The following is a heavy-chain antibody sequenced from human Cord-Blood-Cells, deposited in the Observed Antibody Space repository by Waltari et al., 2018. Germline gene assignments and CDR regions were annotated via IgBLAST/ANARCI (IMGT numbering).Heavy chain of an antibody. V-gene: IGHV4-39*01. D-gene: IGHD3-9*01. Sequence: QLQLQESGPGLVKPSETLSLTCTVSGGSISSSSYYWGWIRQPPGKGLEWIGSIYYSGSTHCTPSLTGRGTSSVDTSKNQFSLKLSSVTAADTAVYYCARRLRYFDWLSQGWYFDLWGRGTLVTVSS. CDR3: ARRLRYFDWLSQGWYFDL. CDR2: IYYSGST. J-gene: IGHJ2*01. CDR1: GGSISSSSYY.